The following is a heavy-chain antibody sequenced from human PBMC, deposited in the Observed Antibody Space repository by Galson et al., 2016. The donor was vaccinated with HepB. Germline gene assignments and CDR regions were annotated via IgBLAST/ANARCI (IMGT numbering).Heavy chain of an antibody. CDR3: ARGMYAARGWFDP. D-gene: IGHD6-6*01. V-gene: IGHV4-34*01. J-gene: IGHJ5*02. CDR1: SGSFSGYS. CDR2: VSHSGGT. Sequence: SETLSLTCTVYSGSFSGYSWTWIRQPPGKGLEWIGEVSHSGGTNCNPSLKSRVTISVDTSKNQFSLNISSVTAADTAVYYCARGMYAARGWFDPWGQGTLVAVSS.